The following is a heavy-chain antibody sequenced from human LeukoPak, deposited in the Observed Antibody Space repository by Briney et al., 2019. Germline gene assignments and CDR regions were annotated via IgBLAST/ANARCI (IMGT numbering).Heavy chain of an antibody. CDR3: ARLLRDIVVVPAANFDY. Sequence: GGSLRLSCAASGFTFSSYAMHWVRQAPGKGLEWVAVISYDGSNKYYADSVKGRFTISRDNSKNTLYLQMNSLRAEDTAVYYCARLLRDIVVVPAANFDYWGQGTLVTVSS. CDR1: GFTFSSYA. V-gene: IGHV3-30-3*01. J-gene: IGHJ4*02. D-gene: IGHD2-2*01. CDR2: ISYDGSNK.